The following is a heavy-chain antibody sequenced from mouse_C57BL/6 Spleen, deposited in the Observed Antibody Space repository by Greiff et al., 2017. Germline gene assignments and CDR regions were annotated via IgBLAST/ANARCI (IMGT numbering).Heavy chain of an antibody. CDR1: GYSITSGYY. Sequence: EVKLMESGPGLVKPSQSLSLTCSVTGYSITSGYYWNWIRQFPGNKLEWMGYISYDGSNNYNPSLKNRISITRDTSKNQFFLKLNSVTTEDTATYYCARGPYYGSILDVWGTGTTVTVSS. D-gene: IGHD1-1*01. J-gene: IGHJ1*03. CDR3: ARGPYYGSILDV. CDR2: ISYDGSN. V-gene: IGHV3-6*01.